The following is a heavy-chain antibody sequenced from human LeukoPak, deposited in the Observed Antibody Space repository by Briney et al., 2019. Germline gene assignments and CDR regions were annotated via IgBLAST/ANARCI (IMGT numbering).Heavy chain of an antibody. Sequence: SETLSLTCTVSGGSISSYYWSWIRQPAGKGLEWIGRLYTSGSTNYNPSLKSRVTMSVDTSKNQFSLKLSSVTAADTAVYYCAREGYYDSSGYSIDYWGQGTLVTVSS. J-gene: IGHJ4*02. CDR3: AREGYYDSSGYSIDY. CDR1: GGSISSYY. V-gene: IGHV4-4*07. D-gene: IGHD3-22*01. CDR2: LYTSGST.